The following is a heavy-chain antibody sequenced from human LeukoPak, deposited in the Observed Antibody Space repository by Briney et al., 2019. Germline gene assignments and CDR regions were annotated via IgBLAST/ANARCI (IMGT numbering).Heavy chain of an antibody. D-gene: IGHD6-19*01. J-gene: IGHJ4*02. CDR2: INPNSGGT. V-gene: IGHV1-2*02. CDR1: GYTFTHYH. CDR3: ARDGVSGWYDY. Sequence: ASVKVSCKASGYTFTHYHIYWLRHPLAQGLEWMGWINPNSGGTNYARKFQGRVTMTRDTSISTAYLELRRLRSGDTAVYYCARDGVSGWYDYWGQGTLVTISS.